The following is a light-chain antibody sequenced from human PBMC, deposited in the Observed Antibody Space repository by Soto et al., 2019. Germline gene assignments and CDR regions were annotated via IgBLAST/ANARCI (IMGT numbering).Light chain of an antibody. J-gene: IGKJ2*01. CDR3: QEYESTPST. CDR1: QSVLYSSNNKNY. V-gene: IGKV4-1*01. CDR2: WAS. Sequence: DIVMTQSPDSLAVSLGERATINCKSSQSVLYSSNNKNYLAWYQQRPGQPPKLLIYWASTRESGVPDRFSGSQSGTDFTLTITSLQAEDVAVDYCQEYESTPSTFCQGTKLEIK.